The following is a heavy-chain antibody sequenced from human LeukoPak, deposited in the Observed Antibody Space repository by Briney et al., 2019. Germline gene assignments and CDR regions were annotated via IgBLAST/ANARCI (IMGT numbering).Heavy chain of an antibody. CDR3: ARTKPYSYGPVNFDY. D-gene: IGHD5-18*01. CDR2: IYSDNT. Sequence: PGGSLRLSCTVSRFTVSSNSMSWVRPAPGKGLEGVSFIYSDNTHYSDSVKGRFTISRDNSKNTLYLQMNSLRAEDTAVYYCARTKPYSYGPVNFDYWGQGTLVTVSS. V-gene: IGHV3-53*01. J-gene: IGHJ4*02. CDR1: RFTVSSNS.